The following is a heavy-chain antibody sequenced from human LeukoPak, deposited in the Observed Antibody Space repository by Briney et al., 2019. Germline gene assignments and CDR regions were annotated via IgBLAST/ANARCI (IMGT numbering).Heavy chain of an antibody. D-gene: IGHD2-2*01. Sequence: ASVKVSCKASGYTFTSYGISWVRQAPGQGLEWMGWISAYNGNTNYAQKLQGRVTMTTDTSTSTAYMELRSLRSDDTAVYYCAREASAVVPAAMVDAFDIWGQGTMVTVSS. CDR2: ISAYNGNT. CDR1: GYTFTSYG. CDR3: AREASAVVPAAMVDAFDI. V-gene: IGHV1-18*01. J-gene: IGHJ3*02.